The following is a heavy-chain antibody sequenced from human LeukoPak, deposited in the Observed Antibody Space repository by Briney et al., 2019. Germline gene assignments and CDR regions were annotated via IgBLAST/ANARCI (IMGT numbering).Heavy chain of an antibody. CDR3: ARRLTQYDCFDP. Sequence: SQTLSLTCAISGDSVSSNSVTWNWIRQSPSRGLEWLGRTYYRSTWYNDYAVSVRGRITVNPDTSKNQFSLQLNSVTPEDTAVYYCARRLTQYDCFDPWGQGILVTVSS. CDR1: GDSVSSNSVT. D-gene: IGHD2-2*01. J-gene: IGHJ5*02. V-gene: IGHV6-1*01. CDR2: TYYRSTWYN.